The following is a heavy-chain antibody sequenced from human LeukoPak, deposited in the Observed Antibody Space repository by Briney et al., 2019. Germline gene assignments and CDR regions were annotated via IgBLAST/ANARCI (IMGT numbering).Heavy chain of an antibody. Sequence: GGSLRLSCAVSGFRVTNDYMNWVRQAPGKGLEWVSIIYAGGSTYYADSVKGRFTISRDSSNNTLFLQMSNLRADDSGLYYCATDIRSSPLGFWGHGTLVTVSS. CDR2: IYAGGST. J-gene: IGHJ4*01. CDR1: GFRVTNDY. V-gene: IGHV3-66*01. CDR3: ATDIRSSPLGF. D-gene: IGHD3-9*01.